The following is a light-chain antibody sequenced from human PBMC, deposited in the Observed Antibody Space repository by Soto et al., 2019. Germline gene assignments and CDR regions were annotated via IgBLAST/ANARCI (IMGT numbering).Light chain of an antibody. J-gene: IGKJ4*01. CDR1: QNIGTN. Sequence: LFTQSPATVSVSPGEGATLSCRASQNIGTNLAWYQQKSGQAPRLLIYGASNRATGVPAKFSGGGSGTDFTLTISSLQSEDFAVYYCLQFDKWPPRLTFGGGTKVDIK. CDR2: GAS. CDR3: LQFDKWPPRLT. V-gene: IGKV3-15*01.